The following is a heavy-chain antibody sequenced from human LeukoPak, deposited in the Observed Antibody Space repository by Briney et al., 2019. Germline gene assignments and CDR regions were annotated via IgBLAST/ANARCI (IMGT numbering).Heavy chain of an antibody. CDR3: ARGVVYAELGY. Sequence: PSETLSLTCTVSGGPISSYYWSWIRQPPGKGLEWIGYIYYSGSTNYNPSLKSRVTISVDTSKNQFSLKLSSVTAADTAVYYCARGVVYAELGYWGQGTLVTVSS. CDR2: IYYSGST. J-gene: IGHJ4*02. D-gene: IGHD2-8*02. V-gene: IGHV4-59*01. CDR1: GGPISSYY.